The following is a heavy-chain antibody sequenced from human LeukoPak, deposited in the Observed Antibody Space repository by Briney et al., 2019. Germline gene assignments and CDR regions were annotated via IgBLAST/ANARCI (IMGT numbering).Heavy chain of an antibody. CDR1: GFPFNDAW. Sequence: GGSLRLSCTASGFPFNDAWMSWVRQAPGKGLEWVGRIKRKKDGGTTDYAAPAKGRFTISRDDSKNTPYLQMNSLKTEDTAVYYCTGVSRSSWYEYWGQGTLVTVSS. CDR2: IKRKKDGGTT. V-gene: IGHV3-15*01. J-gene: IGHJ4*02. D-gene: IGHD6-13*01. CDR3: TGVSRSSWYEY.